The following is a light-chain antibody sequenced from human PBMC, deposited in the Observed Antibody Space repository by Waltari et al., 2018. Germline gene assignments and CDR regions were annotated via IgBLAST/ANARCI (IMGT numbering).Light chain of an antibody. Sequence: EIVLTQSPGTQPLSPGERATLSCRASQSIDSTFLAWYQQKPGQAPRHLIYGASNSASGIPDRFSGSWSRTDFTLTISRLEPEVFAVYYCQQYGSSPPTFGPGTKVD. CDR3: QQYGSSPPT. CDR2: GAS. J-gene: IGKJ3*01. V-gene: IGKV3-20*01. CDR1: QSIDSTF.